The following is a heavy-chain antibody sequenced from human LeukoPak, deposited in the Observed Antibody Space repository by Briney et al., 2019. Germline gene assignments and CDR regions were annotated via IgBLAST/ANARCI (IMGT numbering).Heavy chain of an antibody. CDR3: ARVAEPYCGGDCYPYFDY. V-gene: IGHV1-2*02. D-gene: IGHD2-21*02. CDR1: GYTFTGYY. J-gene: IGHJ4*02. Sequence: ASVKVSCKASGYTFTGYYMHWVRQAPGQGLEWMGWINPNSGGTNYAQKFQGRVTMTRDTSISTAYMELSRLRSDDTAVYYCARVAEPYCGGDCYPYFDYWGQGTLVTVSS. CDR2: INPNSGGT.